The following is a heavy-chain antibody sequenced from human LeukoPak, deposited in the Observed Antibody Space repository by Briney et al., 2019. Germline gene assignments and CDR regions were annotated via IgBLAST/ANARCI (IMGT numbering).Heavy chain of an antibody. Sequence: GGSLRLSCAASGFTFSSYSMNWVRQAPGKGLEWVSSISSSSSYIYYADSVKGRFTISRDNSKNTLYLQMNSLRAEDTAVYYCARTYGGNSAYWYFDLWGRGTLVTVSS. CDR1: GFTFSSYS. D-gene: IGHD4-23*01. V-gene: IGHV3-21*01. CDR3: ARTYGGNSAYWYFDL. J-gene: IGHJ2*01. CDR2: ISSSSSYI.